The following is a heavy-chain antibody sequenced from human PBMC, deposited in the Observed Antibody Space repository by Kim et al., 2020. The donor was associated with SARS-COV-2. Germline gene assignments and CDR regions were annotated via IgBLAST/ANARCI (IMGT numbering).Heavy chain of an antibody. CDR3: ATFSDILTGYYKGAAFDY. Sequence: SETLSLTCTVSGGSISSSSYYWGWIRQPPGKGLEWIGSIYYSGSTYYNPSLKSRVTISVDTSKNQFSLKLSSVTAADTAVYYCATFSDILTGYYKGAAFDYWGQGTLVTVSS. CDR1: GGSISSSSYY. CDR2: IYYSGST. J-gene: IGHJ4*02. V-gene: IGHV4-39*01. D-gene: IGHD3-9*01.